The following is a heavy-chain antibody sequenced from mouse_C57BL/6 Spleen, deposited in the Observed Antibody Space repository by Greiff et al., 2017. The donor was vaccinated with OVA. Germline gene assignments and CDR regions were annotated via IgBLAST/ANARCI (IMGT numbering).Heavy chain of an antibody. CDR3: ARGGDGYTEAY. J-gene: IGHJ3*01. CDR2: IDPSDSYT. Sequence: QVQLQQPGAELVKPGASVKLSCKASGFTFTSYWMQWVNQRPGQGLEWIGEIDPSDSYTYSNQKFKGKATLTVDTSSSSAYMQLCSLTSEDAAVYYCARGGDGYTEAYWGQGTLVTVSA. V-gene: IGHV1-50*01. CDR1: GFTFTSYW. D-gene: IGHD2-3*01.